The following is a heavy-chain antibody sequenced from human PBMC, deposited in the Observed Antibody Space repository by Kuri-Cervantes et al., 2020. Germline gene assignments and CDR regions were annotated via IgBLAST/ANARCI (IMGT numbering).Heavy chain of an antibody. CDR3: ARGSGYSYGLKGC. V-gene: IGHV3-30*04. J-gene: IGHJ4*02. D-gene: IGHD5-18*01. CDR2: ISYDGSNK. Sequence: GESLKISCAASGFTFSAYTMHWVRQAPGKGLEWVAVISYDGSNKYYADSVKGRFTISRDNSKNTLYLQMNSLRAEDTAVYYCARGSGYSYGLKGCWGQGTLVTVSS. CDR1: GFTFSAYT.